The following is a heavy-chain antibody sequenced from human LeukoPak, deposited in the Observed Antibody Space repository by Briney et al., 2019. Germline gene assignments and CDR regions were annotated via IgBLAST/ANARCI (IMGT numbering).Heavy chain of an antibody. J-gene: IGHJ4*02. CDR1: GYTFTSYG. CDR3: AREDCSSTSCYAGVY. CDR2: ISAYNGNT. D-gene: IGHD2-2*01. Sequence: ASVKVFCKASGYTFTSYGISWVRQAPGQGLDWMGWISAYNGNTNYAQKLQGRVTMTTDTSTSTAYMELRSLRSDDTAVYYCAREDCSSTSCYAGVYWGQGTLVTVSS. V-gene: IGHV1-18*04.